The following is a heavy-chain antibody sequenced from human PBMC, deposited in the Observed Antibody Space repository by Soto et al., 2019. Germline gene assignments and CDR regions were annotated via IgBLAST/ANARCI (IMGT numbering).Heavy chain of an antibody. V-gene: IGHV3-30*18. CDR1: GFTFSNFG. CDR2: ISDDGSNK. Sequence: PGGSLRLSCAASGFTFSNFGIHWVRQAPGQGLEWVALISDDGSNKYYAGSVKGRFTISRDNSKNTLYVQMNSLRVEDTAVYYCAKSRVTYYYYYGLDVWGQGTTVTVSS. J-gene: IGHJ6*02. CDR3: AKSRVTYYYYYGLDV. D-gene: IGHD5-18*01.